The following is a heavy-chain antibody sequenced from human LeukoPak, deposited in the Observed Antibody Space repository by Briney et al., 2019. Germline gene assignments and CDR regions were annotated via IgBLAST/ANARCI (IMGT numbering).Heavy chain of an antibody. V-gene: IGHV3-23*01. D-gene: IGHD1-26*01. CDR3: AKDYSGNYYYFDY. CDR2: MSGGGGST. CDR1: GFTFSSYG. J-gene: IGHJ4*02. Sequence: GGSLRLSCAASGFTFSSYGMSWVRQAPGKGLEWVSVMSGGGGSTYDADSVKGRFTISRDNSKNTLYLQMNSLRAEDTAVYYCAKDYSGNYYYFDYWGQGTLVTVSS.